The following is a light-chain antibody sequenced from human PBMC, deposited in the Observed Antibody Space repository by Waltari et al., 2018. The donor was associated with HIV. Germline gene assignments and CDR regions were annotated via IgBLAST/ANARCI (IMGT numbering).Light chain of an antibody. CDR1: QIVSSAY. Sequence: EIVLTQSPGTLSLSPGERATLSCRASQIVSSAYLALYQQKPGQAPRLLIYGASTRATGVPDRFSGSGFGTDFTLTISRLEPEDFAVYYCQQYGNSPETFGQGARVEI. CDR2: GAS. V-gene: IGKV3-20*01. J-gene: IGKJ1*01. CDR3: QQYGNSPET.